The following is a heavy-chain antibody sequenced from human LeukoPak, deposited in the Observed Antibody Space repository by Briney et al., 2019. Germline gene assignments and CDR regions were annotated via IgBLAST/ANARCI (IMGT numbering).Heavy chain of an antibody. CDR2: IYTSGST. Sequence: PSETLSLTCTVSSDSISTYYWSWIRQPAGKGLEWIGRIYTSGSTNYNPSLKSRVTMSVDTSKNQFSLKLSSVTAADTAVYHCASPSDSGGYYYDYRGQGTLVTVSS. CDR1: SDSISTYY. J-gene: IGHJ4*02. V-gene: IGHV4-4*07. D-gene: IGHD3-22*01. CDR3: ASPSDSGGYYYDY.